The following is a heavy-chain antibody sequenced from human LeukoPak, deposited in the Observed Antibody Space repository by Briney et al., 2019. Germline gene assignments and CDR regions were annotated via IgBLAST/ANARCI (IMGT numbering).Heavy chain of an antibody. V-gene: IGHV1-69*06. Sequence: SVKVSRKTSGGTFSSYAISWVRQAPGQGLEWMGRIIPIFGTANYAQKFQGRVTITADKSTSTAYMELSSLRSEDTAVYYCARDRIETYYYDSSGYYRVDYFDYWGQGTLVTVSS. D-gene: IGHD3-22*01. CDR2: IIPIFGTA. J-gene: IGHJ4*02. CDR1: GGTFSSYA. CDR3: ARDRIETYYYDSSGYYRVDYFDY.